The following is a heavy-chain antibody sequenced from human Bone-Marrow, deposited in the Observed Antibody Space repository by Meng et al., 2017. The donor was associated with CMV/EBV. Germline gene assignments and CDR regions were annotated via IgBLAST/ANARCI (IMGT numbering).Heavy chain of an antibody. D-gene: IGHD3-16*02. V-gene: IGHV1-8*03. CDR1: GYIFTCYD. CDR3: ARGPRVYDYVWWSYRYSGGRLNMDV. J-gene: IGHJ6*02. CDR2: MYPNSGNT. Sequence: VQVSCKASGYIFTCYDINWVRQATGQGHEWMGWMYPNSGNTGYAKKFQGRVTITRNTSISTAYMELSSLSSEDTAVYYCARGPRVYDYVWWSYRYSGGRLNMDVWGQGTTVTVSS.